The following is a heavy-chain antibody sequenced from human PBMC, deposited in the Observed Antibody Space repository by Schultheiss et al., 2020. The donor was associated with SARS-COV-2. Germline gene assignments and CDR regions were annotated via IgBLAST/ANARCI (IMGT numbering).Heavy chain of an antibody. Sequence: ASVKVSCKASGYTFTSYGISWVRQATGQGLEWMGGIIPNSGGTNYAQKFQGWVTMTRDTSTSTAYMELRSLRSDDTAVYYCARGQTRGGFDYWGQGTLVTVSS. J-gene: IGHJ4*02. CDR2: IIPNSGGT. CDR1: GYTFTSYG. D-gene: IGHD3-10*01. V-gene: IGHV1-18*01. CDR3: ARGQTRGGFDY.